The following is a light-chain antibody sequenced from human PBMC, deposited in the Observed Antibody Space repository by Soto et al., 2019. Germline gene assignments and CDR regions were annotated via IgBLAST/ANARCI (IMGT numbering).Light chain of an antibody. CDR3: TSYSRYRVLV. V-gene: IGLV2-14*01. J-gene: IGLJ3*02. CDR1: GRDIGAYDY. Sequence: QSVLTQPASVSGSPGQSITISCTGSGRDIGAYDYVSWYQQHPGKAPKLLIYGVSNRPSGVSDRFSGSNSGNTASLTISGLQAEDEADYYCTSYSRYRVLVFGGGTKVTVL. CDR2: GVS.